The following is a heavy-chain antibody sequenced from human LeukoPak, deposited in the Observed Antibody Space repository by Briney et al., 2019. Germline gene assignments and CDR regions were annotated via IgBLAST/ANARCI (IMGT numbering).Heavy chain of an antibody. V-gene: IGHV1-46*01. Sequence: ASVRVSCKASGYTFTDYYIHWVREAPGQGLEWMGIINPSGGSTSYAQKFQGRVTMTRDTSTSTVYMELSSLRSEDTAVYYCAIEYSSPNWGQGTLVTVSS. D-gene: IGHD6-6*01. CDR1: GYTFTDYY. CDR3: AIEYSSPN. J-gene: IGHJ4*02. CDR2: INPSGGST.